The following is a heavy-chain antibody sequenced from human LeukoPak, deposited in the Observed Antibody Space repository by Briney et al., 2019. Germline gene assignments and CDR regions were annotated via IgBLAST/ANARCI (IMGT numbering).Heavy chain of an antibody. V-gene: IGHV3-9*01. CDR1: GFTFDNYA. CDR2: ISWDSGSI. J-gene: IGHJ4*02. CDR3: ARDIFSVAGPDLDC. Sequence: PGWSLRLSCAGSGFTFDNYAMHWVRQTPGKGLEWVSGISWDSGSINYADSVKGRFTISRDNAKNSLFLQMNSLRTEDTALYYCARDIFSVAGPDLDCWGQGTQVTVSS. D-gene: IGHD6-19*01.